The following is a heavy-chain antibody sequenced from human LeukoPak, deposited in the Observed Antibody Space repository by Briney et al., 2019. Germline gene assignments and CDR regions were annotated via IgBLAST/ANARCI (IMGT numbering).Heavy chain of an antibody. CDR3: ATSKSGAIAVAGTFDY. CDR2: INHSGST. D-gene: IGHD6-19*01. V-gene: IGHV4-34*01. Sequence: PSETLSLTCAVYGGSFSGYYWSWIRQPPGKGLEWIGEINHSGSTSYNPSLKSRVTISVDTSKNQFSLKLSSVTAADTAVYYCATSKSGAIAVAGTFDYWGQGTLVTVSS. CDR1: GGSFSGYY. J-gene: IGHJ4*02.